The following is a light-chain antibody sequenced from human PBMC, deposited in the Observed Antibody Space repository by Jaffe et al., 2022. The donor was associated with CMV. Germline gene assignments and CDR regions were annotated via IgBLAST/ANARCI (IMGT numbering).Light chain of an antibody. V-gene: IGKV1-39*01. CDR2: ATS. Sequence: DIQMTQSPSSLSASVGDRVTITCRASQSIIGYLHWYQHKPGRAPNLLIYATSNLQSGVPSRFRGTRSGTDFTLTISGLQPDDFATYYCQQSYSAPYTFGQGTKLEI. CDR1: QSIIGY. CDR3: QQSYSAPYT. J-gene: IGKJ2*01.